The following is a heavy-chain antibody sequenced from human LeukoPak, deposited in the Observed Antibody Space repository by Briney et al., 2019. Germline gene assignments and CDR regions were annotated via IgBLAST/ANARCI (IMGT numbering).Heavy chain of an antibody. J-gene: IGHJ4*02. Sequence: GGSLRLSCAASGFTVSSNYMSWVRQAPGKGLEWVSGIYSGGSTYYADSVKGRFTISRDNSKNTLYLQMNSLRAEDTAVYYCARDRDSGYSSGWYPLGNWGQGTPVTVSS. CDR1: GFTVSSNY. CDR3: ARDRDSGYSSGWYPLGN. V-gene: IGHV3-53*01. CDR2: IYSGGST. D-gene: IGHD6-19*01.